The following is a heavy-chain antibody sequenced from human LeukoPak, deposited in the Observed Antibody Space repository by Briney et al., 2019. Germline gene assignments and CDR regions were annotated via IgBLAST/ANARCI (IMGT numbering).Heavy chain of an antibody. J-gene: IGHJ4*02. CDR1: GGSISSYY. V-gene: IGHV4-59*01. CDR2: IYYSGST. Sequence: SETLSLTCTVSGGSISSYYWSWIRQPPGKGLEWIGYIYYSGSTNYNPSLKSRVTISVDTSKNQFSLKLSSVTAADTAVYYCARDDYSDYVSDWGQGTLVTVSS. CDR3: ARDDYSDYVSD. D-gene: IGHD4-11*01.